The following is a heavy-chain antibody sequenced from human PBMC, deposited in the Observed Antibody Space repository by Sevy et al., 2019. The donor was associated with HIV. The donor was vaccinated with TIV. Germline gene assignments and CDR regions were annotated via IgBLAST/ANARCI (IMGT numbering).Heavy chain of an antibody. CDR3: PSLTGY. V-gene: IGHV3-74*01. CDR1: GFTFTTFW. CDR2: INSDGSTT. J-gene: IGHJ4*02. Sequence: GVSLRLSCAASGFTFTTFWMYWVRQAPGKGLMSVSRINSDGSTTNHADSVKGRFIISRDNAKKTLYLQMNSLRVEDTGVYYSPSLTGYWGQGTLVTVSS.